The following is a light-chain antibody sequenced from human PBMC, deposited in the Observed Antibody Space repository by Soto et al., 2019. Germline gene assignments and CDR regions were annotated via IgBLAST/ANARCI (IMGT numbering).Light chain of an antibody. CDR2: YDT. V-gene: IGLV3-21*04. J-gene: IGLJ2*01. CDR3: QVWDGSSDRPV. CDR1: NIGGRS. Sequence: SYELTQPPSVSVAPGKTATITCGGDNIGGRSVHWYQQRPGQAPVLVIYYDTDRPSGIPERFSGSNSGNTATLTISRVEAGDEADYSCQVWDGSSDRPVFGGGTKLTVL.